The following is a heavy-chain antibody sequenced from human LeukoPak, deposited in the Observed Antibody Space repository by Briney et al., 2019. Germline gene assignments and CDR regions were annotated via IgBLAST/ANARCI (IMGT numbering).Heavy chain of an antibody. J-gene: IGHJ4*02. CDR2: IYYSGST. Sequence: SETLSLTCTVSGGSISSYYWSWIRQPPGKGLEWIAYIYYSGSTNYNPSLRSRVTISVDRSKNQFSLKLSSVTAADTAVYYCAREGPPSRPGIAAAGPYFDYWGQGTLVTVSS. D-gene: IGHD6-13*01. V-gene: IGHV4-59*12. CDR3: AREGPPSRPGIAAAGPYFDY. CDR1: GGSISSYY.